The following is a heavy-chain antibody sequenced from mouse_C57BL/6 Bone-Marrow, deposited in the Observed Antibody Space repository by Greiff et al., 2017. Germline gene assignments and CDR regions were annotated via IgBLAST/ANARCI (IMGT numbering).Heavy chain of an antibody. CDR2: IDPENGDT. Sequence: VQLQQSGAELVRPGASVKLSCTASGYNIKDDYMHWVKQRPEQGLEWIGWIDPENGDTEYASKFQGKATITADKSSNTAYLQLSSLTSEDTAVYYCTTGGMVTSWGQGTLVTVSA. D-gene: IGHD2-2*01. J-gene: IGHJ3*01. CDR3: TTGGMVTS. CDR1: GYNIKDDY. V-gene: IGHV14-4*01.